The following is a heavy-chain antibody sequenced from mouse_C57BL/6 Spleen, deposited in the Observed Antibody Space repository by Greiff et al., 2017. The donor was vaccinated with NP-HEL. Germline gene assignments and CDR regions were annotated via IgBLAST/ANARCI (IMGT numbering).Heavy chain of an antibody. D-gene: IGHD2-14*01. V-gene: IGHV2-2*01. CDR3: ARGGVHWYFGV. J-gene: IGHJ1*03. CDR1: GFSLTSYG. Sequence: VQLKESGPGLVQPSQSLSVTCTVSGFSLTSYGVHWVRQSPGKGLEWLGVIWSGGSTDYNAAFISRLGISKDNSKSQVFFKMNSLQAEDTAIYYCARGGVHWYFGVWGTGTTVTVSS. CDR2: IWSGGST.